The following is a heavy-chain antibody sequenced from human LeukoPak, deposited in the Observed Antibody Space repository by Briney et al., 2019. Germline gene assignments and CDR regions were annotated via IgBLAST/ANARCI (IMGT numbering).Heavy chain of an antibody. CDR2: INHSGST. CDR1: GGSISGYW. J-gene: IGHJ4*02. Sequence: SGTLSLTCAVSGGSISGYWWSWVRQPPGKGLQWIGEINHSGSTNYNPSLKSRVTISVDTSKNQFSLKLGSVTAADTAVYYCARRGRVRGVIIDYWGQGTLVTVSS. CDR3: ARRGRVRGVIIDY. D-gene: IGHD3-10*01. V-gene: IGHV4-34*01.